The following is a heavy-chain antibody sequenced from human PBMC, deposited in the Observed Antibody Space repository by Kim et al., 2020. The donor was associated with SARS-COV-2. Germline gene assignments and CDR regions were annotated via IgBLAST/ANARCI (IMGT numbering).Heavy chain of an antibody. D-gene: IGHD7-27*01. CDR1: GFTFTTYN. CDR2: ISATDAI. V-gene: IGHV3-48*02. Sequence: GGSLRLSCAASGFTFTTYNMNWVRQAPGKGLEWISYISATDAIYYADSVKGRFTISRDYAKNSLDLQMNSLRDEDTAVYYCARDWNWGIDVWGQGTLVT. CDR3: ARDWNWGIDV. J-gene: IGHJ4*02.